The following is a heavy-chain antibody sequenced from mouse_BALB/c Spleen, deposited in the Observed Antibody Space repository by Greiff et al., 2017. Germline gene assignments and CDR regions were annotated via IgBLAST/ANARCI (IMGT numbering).Heavy chain of an antibody. D-gene: IGHD2-10*02. J-gene: IGHJ2*01. Sequence: EVQVVESGGGLVQPGGSRKLSCAASGFTFSSFGMHWVRQAPEKGLEWVAYISSGSSTIYYADTVKGRFTISRDNPKNTLFLQMTSLRSEDTAMYYCARSGYGDYWGQGTTLTVSS. CDR2: ISSGSSTI. CDR1: GFTFSSFG. CDR3: ARSGYGDY. V-gene: IGHV5-17*02.